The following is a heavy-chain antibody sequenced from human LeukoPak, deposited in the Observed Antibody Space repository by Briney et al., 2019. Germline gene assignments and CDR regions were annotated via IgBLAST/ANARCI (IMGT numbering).Heavy chain of an antibody. CDR2: ISYDGSDK. CDR1: GFTFSSYA. V-gene: IGHV3-30-3*01. Sequence: GGSLRLSCAASGFTFSSYAMHWVRQAPGKGLEWVAVISYDGSDKYYADSVKGRFTISRDNSKNTLYLQMNSLRAEDTAVYYCAREWFGFDYWGQGTLVTVSS. CDR3: AREWFGFDY. J-gene: IGHJ4*02. D-gene: IGHD3-10*01.